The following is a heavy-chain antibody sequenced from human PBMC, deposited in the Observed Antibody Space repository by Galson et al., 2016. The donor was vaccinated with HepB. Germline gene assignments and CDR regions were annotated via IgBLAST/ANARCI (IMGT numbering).Heavy chain of an antibody. Sequence: SVKVSCKASGGSFSSYVVSWVRQVPGQGLEWMGEIIPILDTADYAQNFQGRLTITADESTGTAYMELSSLRSEDTAVDYCAREGKYEILTGYYPHYGMDVWGQGTTVTVSS. J-gene: IGHJ6*02. CDR1: GGSFSSYV. CDR3: AREGKYEILTGYYPHYGMDV. V-gene: IGHV1-69*13. D-gene: IGHD3-9*01. CDR2: IIPILDTA.